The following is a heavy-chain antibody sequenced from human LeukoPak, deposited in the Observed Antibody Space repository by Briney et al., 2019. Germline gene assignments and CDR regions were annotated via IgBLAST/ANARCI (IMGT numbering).Heavy chain of an antibody. V-gene: IGHV1-2*02. CDR1: GYTFTSYG. D-gene: IGHD6-13*01. Sequence: ASVKVSCKASGYTFTSYGISWVRQAPGQGLEWMGWINPNSGGTNYAQKFQGRVTMTRDTSISTAYMELSRLRSDDTAVYYCARVIASTGAHNLDYWGQGTLVTVSS. J-gene: IGHJ4*02. CDR2: INPNSGGT. CDR3: ARVIASTGAHNLDY.